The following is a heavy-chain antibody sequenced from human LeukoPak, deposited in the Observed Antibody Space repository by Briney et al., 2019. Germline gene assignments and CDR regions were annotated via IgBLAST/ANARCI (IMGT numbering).Heavy chain of an antibody. D-gene: IGHD2-2*01. V-gene: IGHV3-30-3*01. Sequence: GGSLRLSCAASGFTFSSYAMHWVRQAPGKGLEWVAVISYDGSNKYYADSVKGRFTISRDNSKNTLYLQMNSLRAEDTAVYYCASPGAAIRVYFDYWGQGNLVTVSS. CDR1: GFTFSSYA. J-gene: IGHJ4*02. CDR3: ASPGAAIRVYFDY. CDR2: ISYDGSNK.